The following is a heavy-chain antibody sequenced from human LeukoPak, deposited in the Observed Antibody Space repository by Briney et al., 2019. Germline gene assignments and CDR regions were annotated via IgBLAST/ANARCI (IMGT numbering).Heavy chain of an antibody. D-gene: IGHD4-17*01. J-gene: IGHJ4*02. CDR1: GFTSTSYA. CDR2: ITGSGDNT. Sequence: GGSLRLSCAASGFTSTSYAMSWVRQAPGKGLEWVSGITGSGDNTFYADSVRGRFTISRDNSKNTLYLQMNSLRVEDTAVYYCANLMVSTYYGVGVYWGQGTLVTVSS. CDR3: ANLMVSTYYGVGVY. V-gene: IGHV3-23*01.